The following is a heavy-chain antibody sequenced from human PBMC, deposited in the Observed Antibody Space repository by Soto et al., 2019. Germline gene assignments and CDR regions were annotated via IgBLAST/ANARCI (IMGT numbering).Heavy chain of an antibody. J-gene: IGHJ6*02. CDR2: ISAYNGNT. V-gene: IGHV1-18*01. D-gene: IGHD4-4*01. CDR3: ARGGVTTVQFRGVYYFGMDV. Sequence: ASVKVSCKASGYTFTSYGISWVRQAPGQGLEWMGWISAYNGNTNYAQKLQGRVTMTTDTSTSTAYMELRSLRSDDTAVYYCARGGVTTVQFRGVYYFGMDVWGQGTTVTVSS. CDR1: GYTFTSYG.